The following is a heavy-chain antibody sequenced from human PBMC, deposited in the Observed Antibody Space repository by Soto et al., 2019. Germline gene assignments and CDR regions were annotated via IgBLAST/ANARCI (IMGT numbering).Heavy chain of an antibody. CDR3: ATSSGISGMDV. V-gene: IGHV5-10-1*01. CDR2: IDPSDSYT. CDR1: GYRFTTYW. Sequence: RESLKISCKGSGYRFTTYWISWVRQMPGKGLEWMGRIDPSDSYTNYSPSFQGHVTISAGKSISTAYLQWSSLKASDTAMYYCATSSGISGMDVWGKGTAVTVSS. J-gene: IGHJ6*04.